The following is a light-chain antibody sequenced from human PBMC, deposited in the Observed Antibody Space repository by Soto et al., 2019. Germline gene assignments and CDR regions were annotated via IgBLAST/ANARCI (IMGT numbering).Light chain of an antibody. J-gene: IGLJ2*01. CDR3: AAWDDSLNGVV. V-gene: IGLV1-44*01. Sequence: QPVLTQPPSASGTPGQRVTISCSGSSSNIGSDSVNWYQQLPGTAPKLLIYRNNQRPSGVPGRLSGSKSGTSASLAISGLQSEDEADYYCAAWDDSLNGVVFGGGTKLTVL. CDR1: SSNIGSDS. CDR2: RNN.